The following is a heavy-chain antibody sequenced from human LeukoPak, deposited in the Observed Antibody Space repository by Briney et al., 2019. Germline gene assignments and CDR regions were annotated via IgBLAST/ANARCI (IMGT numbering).Heavy chain of an antibody. J-gene: IGHJ4*02. Sequence: GGSLRLSCAASGFTFNTYAIHWVRQAPGKGLEWVAVISYDGSNKYYADSVKGRFTISRDNSKNTLYLQMNSLRAEDTAVYYCARALDEGARFDYWGQGTLVTVSS. V-gene: IGHV3-30*19. CDR2: ISYDGSNK. CDR1: GFTFNTYA. CDR3: ARALDEGARFDY.